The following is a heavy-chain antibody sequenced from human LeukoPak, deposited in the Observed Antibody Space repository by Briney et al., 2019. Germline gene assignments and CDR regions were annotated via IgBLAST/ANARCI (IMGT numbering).Heavy chain of an antibody. CDR1: GDSVSSNSAA. J-gene: IGHJ4*02. D-gene: IGHD3-10*01. CDR2: TYYRSKWYN. V-gene: IGHV6-1*01. CDR3: ARDYVRGGAFFDY. Sequence: SPTLSLTCAISGDSVSSNSAAWNWLRQSPSRGLEWLGRTYYRSKWYNDYAVSVKSRITINPDTSKNQFSLKLSSVTAADTAVYYCARDYVRGGAFFDYWGQGTLVTVSS.